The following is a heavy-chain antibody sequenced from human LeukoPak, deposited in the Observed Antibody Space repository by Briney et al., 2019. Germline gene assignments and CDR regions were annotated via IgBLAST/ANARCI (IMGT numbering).Heavy chain of an antibody. Sequence: GASVKVSCKASGGTFSSYAISWVPQAPGQGLEWMGRIIPILGIANSAQKFQGRVTINADKSTSTAYMELSSLRSEDTAVYYCARDSGSHYFDYWGQGTLVTVSS. D-gene: IGHD1-26*01. CDR2: IIPILGIA. CDR3: ARDSGSHYFDY. V-gene: IGHV1-69*04. CDR1: GGTFSSYA. J-gene: IGHJ4*02.